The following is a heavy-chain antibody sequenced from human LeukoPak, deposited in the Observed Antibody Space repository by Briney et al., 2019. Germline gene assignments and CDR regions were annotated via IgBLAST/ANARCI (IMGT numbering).Heavy chain of an antibody. J-gene: IGHJ4*02. CDR2: MNPNSGGT. V-gene: IGHV1-2*02. CDR1: GYTFTSYD. Sequence: ASVKVSCKASGYTFTSYDINWVRQATGQGLEWMGWMNPNSGGTNYAQKFQGRVTMTRDTSISTAYMELSRLRSDDTAVYYCARSYGGNSAANYWGQGTLVTVSS. D-gene: IGHD4-23*01. CDR3: ARSYGGNSAANY.